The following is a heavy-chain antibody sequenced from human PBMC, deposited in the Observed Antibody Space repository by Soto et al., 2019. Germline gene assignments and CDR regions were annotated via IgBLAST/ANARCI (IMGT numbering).Heavy chain of an antibody. Sequence: EVQLVESGGGLVRPGGSLRLSCAASGFTFSSYWMHWVRQAPGKGLVWVSRMNEDGGTTDYADSVKGRFTISRDNAKNTLYLKMNRLRVEDTAVYYCASDLSGRADVWGQGTTVTVSS. V-gene: IGHV3-74*02. D-gene: IGHD3-10*01. CDR2: MNEDGGTT. CDR3: ASDLSGRADV. CDR1: GFTFSSYW. J-gene: IGHJ6*02.